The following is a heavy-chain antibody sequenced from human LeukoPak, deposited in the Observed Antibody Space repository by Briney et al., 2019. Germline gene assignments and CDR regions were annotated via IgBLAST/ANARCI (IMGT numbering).Heavy chain of an antibody. D-gene: IGHD6-13*01. J-gene: IGHJ5*02. V-gene: IGHV3-11*01. CDR2: ISSSGSTI. Sequence: GGSLRLSCAASGFTFSDYYMSWIRQAPGKGLEWVSYISSSGSTIYYADSVKGRFTISRDNAKNSLYLQMSSLRAEDTAVYYCARTGYSSSWDENWFDPWGQGTLVTVSS. CDR1: GFTFSDYY. CDR3: ARTGYSSSWDENWFDP.